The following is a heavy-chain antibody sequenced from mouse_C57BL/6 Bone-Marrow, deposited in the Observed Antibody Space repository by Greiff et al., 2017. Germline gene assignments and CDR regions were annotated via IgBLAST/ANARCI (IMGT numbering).Heavy chain of an antibody. Sequence: EVKLMESGGGLVKPGGSLKLSCAASGFTFSDYGMHWVRQAPEQGLEWVAYISSGSSTLYYADTVKGRFTISRDNAKNTLFLKMTSLRSEDTTMYYCARQGYYFDYWGQGTTLTVSS. V-gene: IGHV5-17*01. CDR2: ISSGSSTL. CDR3: ARQGYYFDY. J-gene: IGHJ2*01. CDR1: GFTFSDYG.